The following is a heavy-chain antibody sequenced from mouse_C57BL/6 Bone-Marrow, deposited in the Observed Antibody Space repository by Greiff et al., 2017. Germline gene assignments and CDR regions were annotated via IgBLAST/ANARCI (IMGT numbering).Heavy chain of an antibody. CDR1: GFTFSDYY. CDR2: INYDGSST. CDR3: ARDRGYDCDGSYFDY. J-gene: IGHJ2*01. Sequence: EVMLVESEGGLVQPGSSMKLSCTASGFTFSDYYMAWVRQVPEKGLEWVANINYDGSSTYYLDSLKSRFIISRDNAKNILYLQMSSLKSEDTATYYCARDRGYDCDGSYFDYWGQGNTLTVSS. V-gene: IGHV5-16*01. D-gene: IGHD1-1*01.